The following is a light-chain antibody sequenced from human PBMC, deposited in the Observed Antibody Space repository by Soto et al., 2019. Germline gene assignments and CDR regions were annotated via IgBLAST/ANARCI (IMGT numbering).Light chain of an antibody. Sequence: EIVLTQSPGTLSLSPGERATLSCRASQSVSINYLAWYQQRPGQAPRLLIYGASSRATGIPDRFSGSGSGTDFTLTISRLEPGDFAVYYCQQYGSSPRMFGQGTKVEIK. CDR2: GAS. CDR1: QSVSINY. V-gene: IGKV3-20*01. J-gene: IGKJ1*01. CDR3: QQYGSSPRM.